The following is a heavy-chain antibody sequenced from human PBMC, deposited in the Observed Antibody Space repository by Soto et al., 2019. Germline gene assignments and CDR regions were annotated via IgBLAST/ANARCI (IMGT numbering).Heavy chain of an antibody. CDR2: IYYSGST. CDR3: ARHAPHYDILTSFDP. V-gene: IGHV4-39*01. D-gene: IGHD3-9*01. Sequence: PSETLSLTCTVAGDSISSSSYYWGWIRQPPGKGLEWIGSIYYSGSTYYNPSLKSRVTISVDTSKNQFSLKLSSVTAADTAVYYCARHAPHYDILTSFDPWGQGTLVTVSS. J-gene: IGHJ5*02. CDR1: GDSISSSSYY.